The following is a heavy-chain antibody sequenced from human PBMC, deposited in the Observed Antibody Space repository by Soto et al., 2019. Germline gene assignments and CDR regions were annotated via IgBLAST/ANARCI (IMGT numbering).Heavy chain of an antibody. D-gene: IGHD3-3*01. Sequence: GGSLRLSCAASGFTFSSYAMSWVRQAPGKGLEWASAISGNGGSTYYADSVKGRFTISRDNSKNTLYLQMNSLRAEDTALYYCAKVLGKICGLVMLWMGGYWGQGTLVTVSS. V-gene: IGHV3-23*01. CDR3: AKVLGKICGLVMLWMGGY. CDR1: GFTFSSYA. J-gene: IGHJ4*02. CDR2: ISGNGGST.